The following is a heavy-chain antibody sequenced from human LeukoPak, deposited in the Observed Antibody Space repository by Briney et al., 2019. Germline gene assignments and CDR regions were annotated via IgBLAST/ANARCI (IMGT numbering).Heavy chain of an antibody. D-gene: IGHD3-10*01. J-gene: IGHJ6*04. V-gene: IGHV4-34*01. CDR1: GGSFSGYY. CDR2: INHSGST. CDR3: ASSNRTPSGHGKRPATMVRGLTLDV. Sequence: SETLSLTCAVYGGSFSGYYWSWIRQPPGKGLEWIGEINHSGSTNYNPSLKSRVTISVDTSKNQFSLKLSSVTAADTAVYYCASSNRTPSGHGKRPATMVRGLTLDVWGKGTTVTVSS.